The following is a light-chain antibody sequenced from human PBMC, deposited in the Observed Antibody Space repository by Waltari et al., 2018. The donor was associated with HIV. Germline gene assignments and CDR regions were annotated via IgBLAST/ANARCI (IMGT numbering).Light chain of an antibody. CDR1: SSDVGDYNY. Sequence: SALTQPPSASGSPGQSVTISCTGLSSDVGDYNYVSWYQQHPGKAPQLMIYEVNKRPSGVPDRFSGSKSGNTASLTVSGLQAEDEADYYCSSYVGSNRVFGGGTKLTVL. J-gene: IGLJ3*02. V-gene: IGLV2-8*01. CDR3: SSYVGSNRV. CDR2: EVN.